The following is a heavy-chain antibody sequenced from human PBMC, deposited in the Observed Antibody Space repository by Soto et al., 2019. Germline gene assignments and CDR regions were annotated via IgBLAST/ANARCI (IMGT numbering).Heavy chain of an antibody. J-gene: IGHJ5*02. V-gene: IGHV4-4*02. CDR3: ARDREYGSGTGVWFDP. CDR1: GGSISSSNW. CDR2: IHHSGSA. Sequence: QVQLQESGPGLVKPSGTLSLTCAVSGGSISSSNWWSWFRQPPGKGLEWIGEIHHSGSANYNPSLKSRVTISLDKSKNQFSLKLNSVTAADTAVYYCARDREYGSGTGVWFDPWGQGTLVTVSS. D-gene: IGHD3-10*01.